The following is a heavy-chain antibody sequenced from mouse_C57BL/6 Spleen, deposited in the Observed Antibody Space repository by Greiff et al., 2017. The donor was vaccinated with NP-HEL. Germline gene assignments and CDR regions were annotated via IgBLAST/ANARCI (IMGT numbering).Heavy chain of an antibody. V-gene: IGHV8-12*01. Sequence: VKLMESGPGILQSSQTLSLTCSFSGFSLSTSGMGVSWIRQPSGKGLEWLAHIYWDDDKRYNPSLKSRLTISKDTSRNQVFLKITSVDTADTATYYCARGQLRLRAMDYWGQGTSVTVSS. CDR1: GFSLSTSGMG. D-gene: IGHD3-2*02. CDR2: IYWDDDK. J-gene: IGHJ4*01. CDR3: ARGQLRLRAMDY.